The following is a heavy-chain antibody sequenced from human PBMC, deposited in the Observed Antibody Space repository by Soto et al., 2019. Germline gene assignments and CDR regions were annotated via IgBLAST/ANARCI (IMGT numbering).Heavy chain of an antibody. V-gene: IGHV3-23*01. CDR3: ARGELRLTFFDY. D-gene: IGHD3-10*01. Sequence: EVQLLESGGGLVQPGGSLRLSCAASGFTFSACGMSWVRQAPGKGLEWVSTISSGAGSTYYPDSVKGRFSISRDNSKNTVYLKMNSLRAEDMAIYYCARGELRLTFFDYWGQGALVTVSS. CDR2: ISSGAGST. CDR1: GFTFSACG. J-gene: IGHJ4*02.